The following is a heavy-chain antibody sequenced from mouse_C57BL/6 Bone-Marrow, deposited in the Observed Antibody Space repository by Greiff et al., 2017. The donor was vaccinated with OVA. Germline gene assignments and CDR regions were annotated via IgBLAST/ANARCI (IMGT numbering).Heavy chain of an antibody. CDR1: GYSFTDYN. CDR3: ARGLRRNFDY. J-gene: IGHJ2*01. CDR2: INPNNGTT. D-gene: IGHD2-4*01. Sequence: VQLQQSGPELVKPGASVKISCKASGYSFTDYNMNWVKQSNGKSLEWIGVINPNNGTTSYNQKFKGKATLTVDKSSSTSYMRLNSLTSDDSAVYYCARGLRRNFDYWGQGTTLTVSS. V-gene: IGHV1-39*01.